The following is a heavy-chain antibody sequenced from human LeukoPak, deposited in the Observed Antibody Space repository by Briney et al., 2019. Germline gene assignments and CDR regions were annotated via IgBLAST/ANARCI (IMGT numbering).Heavy chain of an antibody. V-gene: IGHV4-30-4*07. D-gene: IGHD3-9*01. Sequence: SETLSLTCAVSGGSISSGGYSWSWIRQPPRKGLEWIGFIYYSGSTYYNPSLKSRVTISVDTSKNQFSLKLSSVTAADTAVYYCARLLYFDWLLPTRAKYFDYWGQGTLVTVSS. CDR2: IYYSGST. CDR1: GGSISSGGYS. CDR3: ARLLYFDWLLPTRAKYFDY. J-gene: IGHJ4*02.